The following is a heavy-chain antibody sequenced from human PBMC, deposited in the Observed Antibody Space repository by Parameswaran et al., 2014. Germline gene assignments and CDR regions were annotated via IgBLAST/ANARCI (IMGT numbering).Heavy chain of an antibody. CDR2: ISWNSGSI. CDR3: ANGNYYDSSGYYGVGAFDI. V-gene: IGHV3-9*01. CDR1: A. D-gene: IGHD3-22*01. J-gene: IGHJ3*02. Sequence: AMPGVRQAPGKGLEWVSGISWNSGSIGYADSVKGRFTISRDNAKNSLYLQMNSLRAEDTALYYCANGNYYDSSGYYGVGAFDIWGQGTMVTVSS.